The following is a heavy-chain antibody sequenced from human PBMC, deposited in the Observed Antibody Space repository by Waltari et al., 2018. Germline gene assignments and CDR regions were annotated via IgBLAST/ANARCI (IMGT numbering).Heavy chain of an antibody. V-gene: IGHV1-2*02. D-gene: IGHD2-15*01. CDR1: GYTFTGYY. J-gene: IGHJ1*01. CDR3: ARVRYCSGGSCSAEYFQH. CDR2: INPNSGGT. Sequence: QVQLVQSGAEVKKPGASVTVSCKASGYTFTGYYMHWVPQAPGPGLEWMGWINPNSGGTNYAQKFQGRVTMTRDTSISTAYMELSRLRSDDTAVYYCARVRYCSGGSCSAEYFQHWGQGTLVTVSS.